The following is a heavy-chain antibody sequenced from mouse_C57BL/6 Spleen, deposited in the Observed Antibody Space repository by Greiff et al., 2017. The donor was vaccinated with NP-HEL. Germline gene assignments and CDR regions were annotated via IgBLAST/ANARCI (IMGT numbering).Heavy chain of an antibody. D-gene: IGHD1-1*01. Sequence: QVQLKESGPELVKPGASVKISCKASGYAFSSSWMNWVKQRPGKGLEWIGRIYPGDGDTNYNGKFKGKATLTADKSSSTAYMQLSSLTSEDSAVYFCARYYYGSSYEMDYWGQGTSVTVSS. CDR1: GYAFSSSW. J-gene: IGHJ4*01. V-gene: IGHV1-82*01. CDR3: ARYYYGSSYEMDY. CDR2: IYPGDGDT.